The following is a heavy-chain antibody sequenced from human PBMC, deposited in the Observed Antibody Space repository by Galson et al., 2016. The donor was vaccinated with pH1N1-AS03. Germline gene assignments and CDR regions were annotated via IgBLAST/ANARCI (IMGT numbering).Heavy chain of an antibody. CDR1: GFTFSSHD. V-gene: IGHV3-13*01. CDR2: SGTAGDT. D-gene: IGHD3-10*01. CDR3: ARGKEGYFYGMDV. Sequence: SLRLSCAGAGFTFSSHDMYWVRQPPGKGLEWVSASGTAGDTYYAGSVKGRFTISRENVKNSLYLQMNSLRAGDTAVYYCARGKEGYFYGMDVWGQGTTVTVSS. J-gene: IGHJ6*02.